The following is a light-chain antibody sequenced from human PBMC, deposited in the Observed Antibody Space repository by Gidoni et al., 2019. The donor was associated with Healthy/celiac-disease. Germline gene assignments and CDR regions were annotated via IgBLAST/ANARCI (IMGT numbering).Light chain of an antibody. CDR3: QQRYSTLMYT. J-gene: IGKJ2*01. V-gene: IGKV1-39*01. CDR1: QSISSY. CDR2: AAA. Sequence: DIQMTQSPSSPSASVGDRVTNTFRASQSISSYLYWYQQQPGKAPKLLIYAAASLQSGVPSRFSGSGSGTDFTLTISSRQPEDVATYYCQQRYSTLMYTFXQXTKLEIK.